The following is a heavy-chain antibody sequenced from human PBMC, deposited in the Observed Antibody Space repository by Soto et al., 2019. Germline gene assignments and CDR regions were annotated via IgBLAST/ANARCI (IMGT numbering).Heavy chain of an antibody. CDR1: GGSISSGGYY. Sequence: PSETLSLTCTVSGGSISSGGYYWSWIRQHPGKGLEWIGYIYYSGSTYYNPSLKSRVTISVDTSKNQFSLKLSSVTAADTAVYYCARGGGSGWYGEYFQHWGQGTLVTVPS. V-gene: IGHV4-31*03. D-gene: IGHD6-19*01. J-gene: IGHJ1*01. CDR2: IYYSGST. CDR3: ARGGGSGWYGEYFQH.